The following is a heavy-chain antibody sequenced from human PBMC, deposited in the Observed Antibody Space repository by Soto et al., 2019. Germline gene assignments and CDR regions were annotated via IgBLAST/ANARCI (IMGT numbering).Heavy chain of an antibody. CDR3: ASMETYYYDSSGFPEWWFDP. V-gene: IGHV4-59*01. Sequence: SETLSLTCTVSGGSISSYYWSWIRQPPGKGLEWIGYIYYSGSTNYNPSLKSRVTISVDTSKNQFSLKLSSVTAADTAVYYCASMETYYYDSSGFPEWWFDPWGQGTLVTVSS. CDR2: IYYSGST. CDR1: GGSISSYY. J-gene: IGHJ5*02. D-gene: IGHD3-22*01.